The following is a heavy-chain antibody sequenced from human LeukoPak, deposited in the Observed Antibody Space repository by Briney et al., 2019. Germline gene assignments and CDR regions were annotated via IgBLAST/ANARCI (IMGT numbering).Heavy chain of an antibody. CDR2: IIPIFGTA. Sequence: SVKVSCKASGGTFSSYAISWVRQAPGQGLEWMRGIIPIFGTANYAQKFQGRVTITADESTSTAYMELSSLRSEDTAVYYCARDLLHSYYFDSSGYPNWFDPWRQGTLVTVSS. D-gene: IGHD3-22*01. J-gene: IGHJ5*02. V-gene: IGHV1-69*13. CDR1: GGTFSSYA. CDR3: ARDLLHSYYFDSSGYPNWFDP.